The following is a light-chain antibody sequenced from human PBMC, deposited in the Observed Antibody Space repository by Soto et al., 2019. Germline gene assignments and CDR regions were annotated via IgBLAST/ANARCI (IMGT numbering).Light chain of an antibody. V-gene: IGKV1-8*01. CDR3: QQYYSYPWT. CDR1: QGISSY. Sequence: IQMTQSPSSLSASTGDRVTITCRASQGISSYLAWYQQKPGKAPKLLIYAASTLQSGVPSRFSGSGSGTDFTLTISCLQSEDFTTYYCQQYYSYPWTFGQGTKVDIK. CDR2: AAS. J-gene: IGKJ1*01.